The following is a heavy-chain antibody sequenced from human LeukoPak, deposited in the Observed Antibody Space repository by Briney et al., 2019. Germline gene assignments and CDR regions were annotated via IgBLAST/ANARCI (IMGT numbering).Heavy chain of an antibody. D-gene: IGHD5-18*01. CDR2: INHSGST. Sequence: SETLSLTCAVYGGSFSGYYWSWIRQPPGKGLEWIGVINHSGSTNYNPSLKSRVTISVDTSKNQFSLKLSSVTAADTAVYYCARGRRYSYPFDYWGQGTLVTVSS. CDR1: GGSFSGYY. J-gene: IGHJ4*02. CDR3: ARGRRYSYPFDY. V-gene: IGHV4-34*01.